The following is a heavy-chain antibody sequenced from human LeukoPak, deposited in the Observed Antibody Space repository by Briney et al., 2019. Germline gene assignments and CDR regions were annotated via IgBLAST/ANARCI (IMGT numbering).Heavy chain of an antibody. CDR2: ISYDGSNK. V-gene: IGHV3-30*18. CDR1: RFTFSSYG. CDR3: AKDVGYCSSTSCYGP. J-gene: IGHJ4*02. D-gene: IGHD2-2*01. Sequence: PGRSLRLSCAASRFTFSSYGMHWVRQAPGKGLEWEAVISYDGSNKYYADSVKGRFTISRDNSKDTLYLQMNSLRAEDMAVYYCAKDVGYCSSTSCYGPWGQGTLVTVSS.